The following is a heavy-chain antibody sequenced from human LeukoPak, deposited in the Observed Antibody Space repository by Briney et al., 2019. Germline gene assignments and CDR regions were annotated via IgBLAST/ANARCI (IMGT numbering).Heavy chain of an antibody. CDR1: GFTFSSYA. V-gene: IGHV3-30-3*01. CDR3: ARSGSSSCWDY. CDR2: ISYDGSNK. Sequence: GGSLRLSCAASGFTFSSYAMHWVRQTPGKGLEWVAVISYDGSNKYYADSVKGRFTISRDNFKNTLYLQMNSLRAEDTAVYYCARSGSSSCWDYWGQGTLVTVSS. J-gene: IGHJ4*02. D-gene: IGHD6-6*01.